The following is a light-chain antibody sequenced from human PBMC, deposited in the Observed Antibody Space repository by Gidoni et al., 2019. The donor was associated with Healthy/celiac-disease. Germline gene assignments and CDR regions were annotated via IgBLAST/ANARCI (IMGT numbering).Light chain of an antibody. CDR2: AAS. CDR1: QSISSY. J-gene: IGKJ4*01. CDR3: QQSYSTPLG. Sequence: DIQMTQSPSSLSASVGDRVTITCRASQSISSYLNWYQQKPRKAPKLLIYAASSLQSGVPSRFSGSGSGTDFTLTISSLQPEDFATYYCQQSYSTPLGFGGXTKVEIK. V-gene: IGKV1-39*01.